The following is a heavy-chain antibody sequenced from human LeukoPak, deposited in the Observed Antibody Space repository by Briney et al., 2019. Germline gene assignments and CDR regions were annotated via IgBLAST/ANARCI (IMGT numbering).Heavy chain of an antibody. CDR3: ARDGELVKRVANNWFDP. CDR2: INPSDGSA. J-gene: IGHJ5*02. CDR1: GYTFTSYY. D-gene: IGHD1-7*01. Sequence: ASVKVSCKASGYTFTSYYMHWVRQAPGQGLEWMGIINPSDGSANYAQKFQGRVTMTRDTSTSTVYMELSSLRSEDTAVYYCARDGELVKRVANNWFDPWGQGTLVTVSS. V-gene: IGHV1-46*01.